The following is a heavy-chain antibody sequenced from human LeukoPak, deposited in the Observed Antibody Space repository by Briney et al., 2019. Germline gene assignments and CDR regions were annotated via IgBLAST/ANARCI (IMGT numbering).Heavy chain of an antibody. J-gene: IGHJ4*02. V-gene: IGHV3-23*01. CDR2: ISGSGGST. CDR1: GFTFSSYA. Sequence: GGSLRLSCAASGFTFSSYAMSWVRQAPGKGLEWVSAISGSGGSTYYADSVKGRFTISRDNAKNSLYLQMNSLRAEDTAVYYCASAYSGSYYFDYWGQGTLVTVSS. D-gene: IGHD1-26*01. CDR3: ASAYSGSYYFDY.